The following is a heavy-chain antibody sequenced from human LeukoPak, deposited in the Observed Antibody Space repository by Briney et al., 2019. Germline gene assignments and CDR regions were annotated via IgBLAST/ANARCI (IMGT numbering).Heavy chain of an antibody. D-gene: IGHD2-15*01. Sequence: SETLSLTCAVYGGSFSDYYWSWIRQPPGKGLEWVGYIYYSGSTNYNPSLKSRVTISVDTSKNQFSLKLSSVTAADTAVYFCARHPFATPFDYWGPGTLVTVSS. CDR2: IYYSGST. CDR3: ARHPFATPFDY. CDR1: GGSFSDYY. V-gene: IGHV4-59*08. J-gene: IGHJ4*02.